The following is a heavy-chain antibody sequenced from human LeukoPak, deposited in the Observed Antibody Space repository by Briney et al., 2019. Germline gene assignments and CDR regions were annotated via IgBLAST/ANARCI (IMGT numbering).Heavy chain of an antibody. V-gene: IGHV1-2*02. CDR1: GYTFTGYY. CDR3: ARGVQGIVVVPAAFDY. Sequence: ASVKVSCKASGYTFTGYYMHWVRQAPGQGLEWMGWINPNSGGTNYAQKFQGRVTMTRDTSISTAYMELSRLRSDDTAVYYCARGVQGIVVVPAAFDYWGQGTLVTVSS. D-gene: IGHD2-2*01. CDR2: INPNSGGT. J-gene: IGHJ4*02.